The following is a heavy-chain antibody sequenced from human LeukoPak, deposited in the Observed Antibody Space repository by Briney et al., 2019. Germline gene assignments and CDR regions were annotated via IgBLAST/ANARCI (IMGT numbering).Heavy chain of an antibody. J-gene: IGHJ4*02. CDR3: ARVGGELIAAGMNY. D-gene: IGHD6-13*01. CDR2: MNPNSGNT. V-gene: IGHV1-8*01. Sequence: ASVKVSCKASGYTFTSYDINWVRQAPGQGLEWMGWMNPNSGNTGYAQKFQGRVTMTRNTSISTAYMELSSLRSEDTAVYYCARVGGELIAAGMNYWGQGTLVTVSS. CDR1: GYTFTSYD.